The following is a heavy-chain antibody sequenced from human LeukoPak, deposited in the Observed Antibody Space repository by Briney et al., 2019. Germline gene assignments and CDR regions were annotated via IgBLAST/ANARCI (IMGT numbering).Heavy chain of an antibody. Sequence: HPGGSLRLSCAASGLTVSSNYMSWVRQAPGKGLEWVSIIYDSGTTHYADSVKGRFTISRDNLKNTLYLQMNSLRAEDTAVYYCASHWGGYWGQGTLVTVSS. CDR1: GLTVSSNY. CDR2: IYDSGTT. D-gene: IGHD3-16*01. CDR3: ASHWGGY. V-gene: IGHV3-53*01. J-gene: IGHJ4*02.